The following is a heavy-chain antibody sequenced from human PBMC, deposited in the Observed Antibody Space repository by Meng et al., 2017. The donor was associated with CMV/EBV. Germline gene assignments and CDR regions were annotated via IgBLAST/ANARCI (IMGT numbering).Heavy chain of an antibody. CDR3: AKDGGGAITIFGVANPTGGFDP. V-gene: IGHV3-23*01. J-gene: IGHJ5*02. Sequence: GESLKISCAASGFTFSSYAMSWVRQAPGKGLEWVSAISGSGGSTYYADSVKGRFTISRDNSKNTLYLQMNSLRAEDTAVYYCAKDGGGAITIFGVANPTGGFDPWGQGTLVTVSS. D-gene: IGHD3-3*01. CDR2: ISGSGGST. CDR1: GFTFSSYA.